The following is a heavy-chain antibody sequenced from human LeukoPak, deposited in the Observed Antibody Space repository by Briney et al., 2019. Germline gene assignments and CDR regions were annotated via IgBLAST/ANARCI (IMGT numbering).Heavy chain of an antibody. J-gene: IGHJ4*02. CDR3: ARAYGDHDY. CDR2: INHSGST. Sequence: PSETLSLTCAVYGVSFSGYYWSWIRQPPGKGLEWIGEINHSGSTNYNPSLKSRVTISVDTSKNQFSLKLSSVTAADTAVYYCARAYGDHDYWGQGTLVTVSS. CDR1: GVSFSGYY. D-gene: IGHD4-17*01. V-gene: IGHV4-34*01.